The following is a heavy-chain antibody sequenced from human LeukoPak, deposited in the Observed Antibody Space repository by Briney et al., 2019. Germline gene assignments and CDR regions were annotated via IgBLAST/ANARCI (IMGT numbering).Heavy chain of an antibody. D-gene: IGHD6-13*01. J-gene: IGHJ4*02. CDR1: GFTFSSYS. V-gene: IGHV3-21*01. CDR3: AKVEYTSSWYGVGSLDY. CDR2: ISSSSSYI. Sequence: GGSLRLSCAASGFTFSSYSMNWVRQAPGKGLEWVSSISSSSSYIYYADSVKGRFTISRDNAKNSLYLQMNSLRAEDTAVYYCAKVEYTSSWYGVGSLDYWGQGTLVTVSS.